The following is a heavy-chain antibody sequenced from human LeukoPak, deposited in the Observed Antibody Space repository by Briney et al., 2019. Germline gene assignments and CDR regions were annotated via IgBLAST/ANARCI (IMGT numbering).Heavy chain of an antibody. CDR2: IYYSGST. CDR3: ARDRVVVVPAAMRRGYYFDY. D-gene: IGHD2-2*01. J-gene: IGHJ4*02. CDR1: GGSFSSGSYY. Sequence: SETLSLTCTVSGGSFSSGSYYWGWVRQPPGRGLEWIGYIYYSGSTNYNPSLKSRVTISVDTSKNQFSLKLSSVTAADTAVYYCARDRVVVVPAAMRRGYYFDYWGQGTLVTVSS. V-gene: IGHV4-61*01.